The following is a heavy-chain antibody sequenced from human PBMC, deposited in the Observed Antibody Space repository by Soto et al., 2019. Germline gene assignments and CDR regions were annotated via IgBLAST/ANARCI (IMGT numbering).Heavy chain of an antibody. V-gene: IGHV3-49*04. Sequence: PGGSLILSCTVSGFNFGNYAMIWVRQAPGKGPEWVGFIRSETYGVTPDYAASLRGRFTISRDDSKSIAYLEINSLQTDDTAVYYCTRYYYASSGYYVYWGQGTLVTVSS. D-gene: IGHD3-22*01. J-gene: IGHJ4*02. CDR3: TRYYYASSGYYVY. CDR2: IRSETYGVTP. CDR1: GFNFGNYA.